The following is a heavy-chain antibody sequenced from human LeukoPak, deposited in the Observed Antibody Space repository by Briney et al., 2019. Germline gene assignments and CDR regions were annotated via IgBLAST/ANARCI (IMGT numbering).Heavy chain of an antibody. CDR1: GFTFSNAW. V-gene: IGHV3-15*01. Sequence: GGSLRPSCAASGFTFSNAWMSWVRQAPGKGLEWVGRFKSKTDGGTTDYAAPVKGRFTISRDDSKNTVYLQMNSLKTEDTAVYHCTTDRLSFGGFDYWGQGTLVTVSS. J-gene: IGHJ4*02. CDR2: FKSKTDGGTT. CDR3: TTDRLSFGGFDY. D-gene: IGHD3-16*01.